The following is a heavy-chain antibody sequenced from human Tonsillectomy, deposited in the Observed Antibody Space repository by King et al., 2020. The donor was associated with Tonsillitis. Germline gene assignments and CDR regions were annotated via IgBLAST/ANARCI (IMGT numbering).Heavy chain of an antibody. CDR1: GGSISSINW. V-gene: IGHV4-4*02. D-gene: IGHD6-19*01. CDR2: IYHSGCT. CDR3: ARFAAVAGRGY. Sequence: VQLQESGPGLVKPSGTLSLTCAVSGGSISSINWWSWVRQPPGKGLEWIGEIYHSGCTNYNPSLKSRVTISVYKSQNHFSLKLSSVTAADTAGFYCARFAAVAGRGYWGQGTLVTVSS. J-gene: IGHJ4*02.